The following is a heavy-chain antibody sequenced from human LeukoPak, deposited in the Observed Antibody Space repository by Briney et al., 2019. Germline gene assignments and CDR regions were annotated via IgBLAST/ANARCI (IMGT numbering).Heavy chain of an antibody. CDR2: ISSNGGGT. D-gene: IGHD3-3*01. V-gene: IGHV3-64*01. Sequence: PGGSLRLSCAASGFTFSSYAMHWVRQAPGKGLEYVSAISSNGGGTYYANSVKGRFTISRDNSKNTLYLQMGSLRAEDMAVYYCARDPTKAIFGVVLSLDYWGQGTLVTVSS. CDR3: ARDPTKAIFGVVLSLDY. J-gene: IGHJ4*02. CDR1: GFTFSSYA.